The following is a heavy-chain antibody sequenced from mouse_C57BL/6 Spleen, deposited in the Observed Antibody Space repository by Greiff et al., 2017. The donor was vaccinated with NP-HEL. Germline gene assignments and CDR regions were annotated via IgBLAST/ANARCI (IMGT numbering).Heavy chain of an antibody. CDR2: IYPGSGST. CDR1: GYTFTSYW. V-gene: IGHV1-55*01. D-gene: IGHD2-2*01. J-gene: IGHJ4*01. CDR3: ARPRWLRTAYYAMDY. Sequence: QVQLQQPGAELVKPGASVKMSCKASGYTFTSYWITWVKQRPGQGLEWIGDIYPGSGSTNYNEKFKSKATLTVDTSSSTAYMQLSSLTSEDSAVYYCARPRWLRTAYYAMDYWGQGTSVTVSS.